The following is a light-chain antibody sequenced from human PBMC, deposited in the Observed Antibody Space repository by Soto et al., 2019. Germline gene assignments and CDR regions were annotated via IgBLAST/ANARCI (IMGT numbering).Light chain of an antibody. J-gene: IGKJ4*01. V-gene: IGKV3-11*01. CDR1: QSVGNN. CDR3: QQHANWPLT. CDR2: EAS. Sequence: EIVLTQSPATLSLSPGERATHSCRASQSVGNNLAWYQQKPGQAPGLLIYEASTRATGIPARFSGSGSGTDFTLTISSLEPEDFAVYYCQQHANWPLTFGGGTKVDIK.